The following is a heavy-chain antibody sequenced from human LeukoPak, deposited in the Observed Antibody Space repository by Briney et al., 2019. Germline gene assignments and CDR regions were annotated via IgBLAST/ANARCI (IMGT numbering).Heavy chain of an antibody. CDR2: IWYDGSKK. J-gene: IGHJ4*02. CDR1: GFIFSSYG. V-gene: IGHV3-33*01. D-gene: IGHD6-13*01. Sequence: PGRSLRLSCAASGFIFSSYGMHWVRQAPGKGLEWVAVIWYDGSKKYYADSVKGRFTISRDNSKNTLYLQMNSLRAEDTAVYYCARDPGSSWDYWGQGTLVTVSS. CDR3: ARDPGSSWDY.